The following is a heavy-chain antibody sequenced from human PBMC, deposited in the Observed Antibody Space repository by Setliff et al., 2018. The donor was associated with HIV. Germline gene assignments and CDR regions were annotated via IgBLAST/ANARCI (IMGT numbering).Heavy chain of an antibody. J-gene: IGHJ4*02. CDR2: IFHNGTI. V-gene: IGHV4-34*01. D-gene: IGHD1-26*01. CDR3: GRGPHIVGAPWAVIDY. CDR1: GVSLSGYS. Sequence: PSETLSLTCAVYGVSLSGYSWSWIRQPPGKGLEWIGEIFHNGTINCNPSLKSRVALSIDTFKSQISLNMTSLTTADTAIYYCGRGPHIVGAPWAVIDYWAQGKPVTVS.